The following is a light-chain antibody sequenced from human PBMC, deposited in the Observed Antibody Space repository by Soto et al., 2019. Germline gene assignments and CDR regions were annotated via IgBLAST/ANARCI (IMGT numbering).Light chain of an antibody. CDR1: QSVSTSY. CDR3: QQYAYSPRT. Sequence: EIVLTQAPGTLSLSTSERATLSCRASQSVSTSYLAWYQQKPGQAPRLLIYGVTSRATGIPDRFSGSGSGTDFTLTISRLESEDFGVYYCQQYAYSPRTFGQGTNVDIK. CDR2: GVT. V-gene: IGKV3-20*01. J-gene: IGKJ1*01.